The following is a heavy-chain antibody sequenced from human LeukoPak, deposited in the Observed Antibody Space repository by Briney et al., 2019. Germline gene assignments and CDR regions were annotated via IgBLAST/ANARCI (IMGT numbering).Heavy chain of an antibody. J-gene: IGHJ4*02. CDR3: AAIGYSYGY. CDR2: MYYSGST. Sequence: SETLSLTCTVSGDSIRSYYWSWIRQSPGKGLEWIGYMYYSGSTIYNPSLKSRVTISVDTSKNQFSLKLSSVTAADTAVYYCAAIGYSYGYWGQGTLVSVSS. CDR1: GDSIRSYY. D-gene: IGHD5-18*01. V-gene: IGHV4-59*01.